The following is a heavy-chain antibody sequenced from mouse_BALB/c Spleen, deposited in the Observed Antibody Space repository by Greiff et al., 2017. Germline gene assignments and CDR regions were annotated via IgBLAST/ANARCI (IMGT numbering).Heavy chain of an antibody. V-gene: IGHV5-4*02. CDR1: GFTFSDYY. CDR3: ARDYYYGSSYAMDY. D-gene: IGHD1-1*01. CDR2: ISDGGSYT. J-gene: IGHJ4*01. Sequence: EVKLMESGGGLVKPGGSLKLSCAASGFTFSDYYMYWVRQTPEKRLEWVATISDGGSYTYYPDSVKGRVTISRDNAKNNLYLQMSSLKSEDTAMYYCARDYYYGSSYAMDYWGQGTSVTVSS.